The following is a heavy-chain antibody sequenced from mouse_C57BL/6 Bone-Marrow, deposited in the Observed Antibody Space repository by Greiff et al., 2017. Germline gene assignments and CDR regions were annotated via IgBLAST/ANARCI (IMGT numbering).Heavy chain of an antibody. CDR1: GYTFTSYT. CDR2: INPSSGYT. J-gene: IGHJ1*03. CDR3: ARPPYYGSRGGWYFDV. D-gene: IGHD1-1*01. V-gene: IGHV1-4*01. Sequence: QVHVKQSGAELARPGASVKMSCKASGYTFTSYTMHWVKQRPGQGLEWIGYINPSSGYTKYNQKFKDKATLTADKSSSTAYMQLSSLTSEDSAVYYCARPPYYGSRGGWYFDVWGTGTTVTVSS.